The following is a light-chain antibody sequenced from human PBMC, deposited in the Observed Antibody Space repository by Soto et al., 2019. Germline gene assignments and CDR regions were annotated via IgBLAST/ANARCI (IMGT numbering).Light chain of an antibody. V-gene: IGKV3-20*01. CDR1: QSVSSNY. CDR3: QQYGSSRWT. J-gene: IGKJ1*01. Sequence: IVLTQSPGTLSSSPGERATLSCRASQSVSSNYLAWYQQKPGQAPRLLVYGASSRATGIPDRFSGSGSGTDFTLTISRLEPEDFAVYYCQQYGSSRWTFGQGTKVDIK. CDR2: GAS.